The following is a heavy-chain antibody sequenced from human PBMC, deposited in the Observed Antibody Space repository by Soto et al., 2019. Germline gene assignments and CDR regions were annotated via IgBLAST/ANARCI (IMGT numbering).Heavy chain of an antibody. CDR1: GFSLSTSGVG. D-gene: IGHD3-10*01. CDR2: IYWDDDK. Sequence: QITLKESGPTLVKPTQTLTLTCTFSGFSLSTSGVGVGWIRQPPGKALEWLALIYWDDDKRYSPSLKSRLTTTKDTSKNQVVLTMTNMDPVDTATYYCARVRITMVRGVQPFDYWGQGTLVTVSS. J-gene: IGHJ4*02. CDR3: ARVRITMVRGVQPFDY. V-gene: IGHV2-5*02.